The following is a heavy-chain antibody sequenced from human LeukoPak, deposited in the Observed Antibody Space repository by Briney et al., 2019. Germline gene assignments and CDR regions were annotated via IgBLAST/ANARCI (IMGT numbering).Heavy chain of an antibody. Sequence: ASVKVSCKTSGYTFTNYAMNWVRQAPGQGREWMGWIDTDTGNPTYAQGFTGRFVFSLDTSVSTAYLQISSLKAEDTAVYYCARRRIGYSYGSNVFDYWGQGTLVTVSS. D-gene: IGHD5-18*01. CDR1: GYTFTNYA. V-gene: IGHV7-4-1*02. CDR3: ARRRIGYSYGSNVFDY. CDR2: IDTDTGNP. J-gene: IGHJ4*02.